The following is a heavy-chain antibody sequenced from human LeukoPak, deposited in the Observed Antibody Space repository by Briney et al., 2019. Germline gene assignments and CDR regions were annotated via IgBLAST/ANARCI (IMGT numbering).Heavy chain of an antibody. CDR2: INPNSRAT. Sequence: ASVKVSCQASGYTLTDYYMHWVGRAPGQRREWMGGINPNSRATNYAQKFQGRVTMTRDTSISTAYMEVSRLRSYDKAVYYCAXVHEAXIVGATGHARSSAFDIWGQGTMVTVSS. CDR3: AXVHEAXIVGATGHARSSAFDI. V-gene: IGHV1-2*02. D-gene: IGHD1-26*01. J-gene: IGHJ3*02. CDR1: GYTLTDYY.